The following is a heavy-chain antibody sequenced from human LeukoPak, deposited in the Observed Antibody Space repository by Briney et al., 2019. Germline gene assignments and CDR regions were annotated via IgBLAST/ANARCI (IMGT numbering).Heavy chain of an antibody. CDR3: TRQGASLDY. CDR2: IRSKPNSYAT. D-gene: IGHD1-1*01. J-gene: IGHJ4*02. Sequence: SGGSLRLSCAASGFTFSDSAMHWVRQASGKGLEWVGRIRSKPNSYATAYAASVKGRFTISRDDSKNTAYLQMNSLKTEDTAVYYCTRQGASLDYWGQGTLVTVSS. V-gene: IGHV3-73*01. CDR1: GFTFSDSA.